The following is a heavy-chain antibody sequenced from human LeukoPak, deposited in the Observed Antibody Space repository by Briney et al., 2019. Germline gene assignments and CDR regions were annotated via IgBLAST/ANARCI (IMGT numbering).Heavy chain of an antibody. CDR1: GGSFRGYY. Sequence: SETLSLTCAVYGGSFRGYYWSWIRQPPGKGPEWIGEINHSGSTNYNPSLKSRVTISVDTSKNQFSLKLSSVTAADTAVYYCARGPYSSGWGQGTLVTVSS. CDR2: INHSGST. CDR3: ARGPYSSG. V-gene: IGHV4-34*01. J-gene: IGHJ4*02. D-gene: IGHD6-19*01.